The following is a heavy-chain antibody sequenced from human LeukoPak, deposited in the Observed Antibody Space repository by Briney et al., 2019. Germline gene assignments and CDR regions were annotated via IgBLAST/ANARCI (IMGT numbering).Heavy chain of an antibody. CDR3: ARLPPLGGRDRFDY. V-gene: IGHV4-39*01. D-gene: IGHD3-16*01. J-gene: IGHJ4*02. Sequence: SETLSLTCTVSGGSISSSSYYWGWIRQPPGKGLEWIGSIYYSGSTYYNPSLKSRVTISVDTSKNQFSLKLSSVTAADTAVYYCARLPPLGGRDRFDYWGQGTLVTVSS. CDR2: IYYSGST. CDR1: GGSISSSSYY.